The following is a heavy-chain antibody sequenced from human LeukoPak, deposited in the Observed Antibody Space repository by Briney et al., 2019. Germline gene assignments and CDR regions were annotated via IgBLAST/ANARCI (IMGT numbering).Heavy chain of an antibody. CDR1: GYTFTGYY. J-gene: IGHJ5*02. CDR3: ARDSGYDFWYNWFDP. D-gene: IGHD5-12*01. CDR2: INPNSGGT. Sequence: GASVKVSCKASGYTFTGYYMHWVRQAPGQGLEWMGWINPNSGGTNYAQKFQGRVTMTGDTSISTAYMELSRLRSDDTAVYYCARDSGYDFWYNWFDPWGQGTLVTVSS. V-gene: IGHV1-2*02.